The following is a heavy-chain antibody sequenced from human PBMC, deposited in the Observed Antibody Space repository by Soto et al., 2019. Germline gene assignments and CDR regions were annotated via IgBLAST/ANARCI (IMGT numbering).Heavy chain of an antibody. V-gene: IGHV4-39*01. D-gene: IGHD3-16*02. J-gene: IGHJ4*02. CDR1: GGSISSSSYY. Sequence: PSETLSLTCTVSGGSISSSSYYWGWIRQPPGKGLEWIGSIYYSGSTYYNPSLKSRVTISVDTSKNQFSLKLSSVTAADTAVYYCASHYVWGSYRNFDDWGQGTLVTVSS. CDR2: IYYSGST. CDR3: ASHYVWGSYRNFDD.